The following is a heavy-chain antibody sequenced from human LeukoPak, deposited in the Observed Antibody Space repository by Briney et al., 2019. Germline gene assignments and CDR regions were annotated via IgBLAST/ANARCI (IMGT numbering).Heavy chain of an antibody. CDR2: ISYDGSNK. CDR1: GFTFSSYG. Sequence: GGSLRLSCAASGFTFSSYGMHWVRQAPGKGLEWVAVISYDGSNKYYADSVKGRFTISRDNSKNTLYLQINSLRADDTAVYYCAEDLSPGLYWGQGTLVTVSS. CDR3: AEDLSPGLY. J-gene: IGHJ4*02. V-gene: IGHV3-30*18.